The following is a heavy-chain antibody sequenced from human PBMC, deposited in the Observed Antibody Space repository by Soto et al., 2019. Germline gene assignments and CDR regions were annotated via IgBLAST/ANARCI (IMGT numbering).Heavy chain of an antibody. Sequence: ASVKVSCKTSGYTFTRYGIGWARQAPGQGLEWMGWINTYNGNTNYAQNVQGRVTMTTDTSTSTAYMELRSLRSDDTAVYYCARDLAAGNCDYWGQGTLVTVSS. V-gene: IGHV1-18*01. CDR3: ARDLAAGNCDY. D-gene: IGHD6-13*01. CDR2: INTYNGNT. CDR1: GYTFTRYG. J-gene: IGHJ4*02.